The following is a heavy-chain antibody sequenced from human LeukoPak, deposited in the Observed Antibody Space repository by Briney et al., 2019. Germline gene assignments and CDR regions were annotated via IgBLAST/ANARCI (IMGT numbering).Heavy chain of an antibody. D-gene: IGHD4-23*01. J-gene: IGHJ3*02. V-gene: IGHV3-23*01. Sequence: GGSLRLSCAASGFTFSSYAMSWVRQAPGEGLEWVSAISGSGGSTYYADSVKGRFTISRDNSKNTLYLQMNGLRAEDTAVYYCAKDRTAVVTLDAFDIWGQGTMVTVSS. CDR3: AKDRTAVVTLDAFDI. CDR1: GFTFSSYA. CDR2: ISGSGGST.